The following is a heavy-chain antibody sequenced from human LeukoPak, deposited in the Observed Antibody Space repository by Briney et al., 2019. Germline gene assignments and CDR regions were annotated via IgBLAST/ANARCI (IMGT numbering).Heavy chain of an antibody. V-gene: IGHV4-59*01. CDR1: GGSIRSYY. CDR3: ATYSSGSYYWSFDL. Sequence: LETLSLTCTVSGGSIRSYYWSWIRQPPGKGLEWIGYIYYSGITNYNPSLKSRVTISVDTSKNQFSLQLSSVTAADTAVYYCATYSSGSYYWSFDLWGRGTLVTVSS. D-gene: IGHD3-22*01. J-gene: IGHJ2*01. CDR2: IYYSGIT.